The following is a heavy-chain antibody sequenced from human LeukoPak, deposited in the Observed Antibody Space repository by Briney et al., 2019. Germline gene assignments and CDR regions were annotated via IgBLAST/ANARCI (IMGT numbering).Heavy chain of an antibody. D-gene: IGHD2-2*02. CDR3: ARLGNLGYCSSTSCYTIDI. V-gene: IGHV4-39*01. CDR2: IHYRLPT. CDR1: GVSISGTNYY. J-gene: IGHJ3*02. Sequence: SETLSLTCDVSGVSISGTNYYWGWIRQPPGMGLEWIGSIHYRLPTFYNPLLKSRVTISVDTSKNQISLRLRSVTAADTAVYYCARLGNLGYCSSTSCYTIDIWGQGTMVTVSS.